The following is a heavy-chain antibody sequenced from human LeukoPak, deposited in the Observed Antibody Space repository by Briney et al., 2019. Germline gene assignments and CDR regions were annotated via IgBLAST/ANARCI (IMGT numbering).Heavy chain of an antibody. Sequence: GGSLRLSCAASGFTFSSYGMSWVRQAPGKGLEWVSATGGRDGSTYYADSVKGRFTISRDNSKNTLYVQMNSLRAEDTAVYYCARDPLIYDILTGYYHDYWGQGTLVTVSS. CDR3: ARDPLIYDILTGYYHDY. CDR1: GFTFSSYG. D-gene: IGHD3-9*01. J-gene: IGHJ4*02. CDR2: TGGRDGST. V-gene: IGHV3-23*01.